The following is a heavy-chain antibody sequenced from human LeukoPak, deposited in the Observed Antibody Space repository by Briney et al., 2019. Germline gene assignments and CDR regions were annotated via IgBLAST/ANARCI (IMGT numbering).Heavy chain of an antibody. CDR3: ARLKDIVVVVAADFYYYGMDV. CDR2: ISSSSSYI. V-gene: IGHV3-21*01. CDR1: GFTFSSYS. D-gene: IGHD2-15*01. J-gene: IGHJ6*02. Sequence: GGSLRLSCAASGFTFSSYSMNWVRQAPGEGLEWVSSISSSSSYIYYADSVKGRFTISRDNAKNSLYLQMNSLRAEDTAVYYCARLKDIVVVVAADFYYYGMDVWGQGTTVTVSS.